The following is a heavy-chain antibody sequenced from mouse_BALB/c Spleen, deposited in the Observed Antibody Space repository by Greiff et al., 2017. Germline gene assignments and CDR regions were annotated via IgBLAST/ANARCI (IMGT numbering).Heavy chain of an antibody. D-gene: IGHD2-14*01. J-gene: IGHJ3*01. CDR2: ILPSIGRT. V-gene: IGHV15-2*02. CDR1: DSEVFPIAY. CDR3: ARGEYDEAWFAY. Sequence: VKLLESGSELRSPGSSVKLSCKDFDSEVFPIAYMSWVRQKPGHGFEWIGDILPSIGRTIYGEKFEDKATLDADTVSNTAYLELNSLTSEDSAIYYCARGEYDEAWFAYWGQGTLVTVSA.